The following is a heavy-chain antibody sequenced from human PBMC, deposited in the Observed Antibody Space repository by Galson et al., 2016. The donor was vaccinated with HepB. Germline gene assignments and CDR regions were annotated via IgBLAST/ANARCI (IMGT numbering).Heavy chain of an antibody. Sequence: SLRLSYAASGFTFDEHAMHWVRQVPGEGLEWISLISWDGGRRYYADSVKGRFTISRDNGKNSLFLQMNSLRSEDTALYYCARDWGSSGPDAWGQGTLVTVSS. V-gene: IGHV3-43*01. D-gene: IGHD6-19*01. CDR1: GFTFDEHA. CDR3: ARDWGSSGPDA. J-gene: IGHJ4*02. CDR2: ISWDGGRR.